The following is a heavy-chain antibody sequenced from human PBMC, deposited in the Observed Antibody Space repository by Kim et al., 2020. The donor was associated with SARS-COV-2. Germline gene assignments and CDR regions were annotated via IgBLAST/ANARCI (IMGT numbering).Heavy chain of an antibody. CDR3: AREVVVVIAYDAFDI. CDR2: IYYSGST. J-gene: IGHJ3*02. CDR1: GGSISSGDYY. D-gene: IGHD2-21*01. V-gene: IGHV4-30-4*01. Sequence: SEPLSLTCTVSGGSISSGDYYWSWIRQPPGKGLEWIGYIYYSGSTYYNPSLKSRVTISVDTSKNQFSLKLSSVTAADTAVYYCAREVVVVIAYDAFDIWGQGTMVTVSS.